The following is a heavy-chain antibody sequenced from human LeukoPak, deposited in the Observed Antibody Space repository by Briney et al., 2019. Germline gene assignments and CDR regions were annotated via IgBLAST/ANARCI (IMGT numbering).Heavy chain of an antibody. CDR3: ARVGDYSGYY. Sequence: SETLSLTCTVSGGSVSGGYYFWNWIRQPPGKGLEWIAYIYYTGSTNYNPALKSRVTISVDTSKNQFSLILNSVTAADTAVYYCARVGDYSGYYWGQGTLVTVSS. D-gene: IGHD3-10*01. V-gene: IGHV4-61*01. J-gene: IGHJ4*02. CDR2: IYYTGST. CDR1: GGSVSGGYYF.